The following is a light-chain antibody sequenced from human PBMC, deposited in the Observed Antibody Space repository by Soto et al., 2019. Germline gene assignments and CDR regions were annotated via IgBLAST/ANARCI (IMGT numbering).Light chain of an antibody. CDR3: QQYNDWPTYT. CDR1: QSVNSN. Sequence: IXMTQSPATLSVSPGERATLSCRASQSVNSNLAWYQQKPGQAPRLLIFGASIRATGVPARFSAGGSGTEFTLTISSLQSEDFAIYYCQQYNDWPTYTFGQGTNLEIK. V-gene: IGKV3-15*01. CDR2: GAS. J-gene: IGKJ2*01.